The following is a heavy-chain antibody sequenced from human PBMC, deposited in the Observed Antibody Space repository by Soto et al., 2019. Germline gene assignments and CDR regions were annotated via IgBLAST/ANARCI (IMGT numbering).Heavy chain of an antibody. CDR2: ISYDGTNK. CDR3: AKDLQSYGDYDYYCYGMDV. CDR1: GFTFSTYG. J-gene: IGHJ6*02. Sequence: QVQLVESGGGEVQPGRSLTISCAASGFTFSTYGMHWVRQTPGKGLEWVAVISYDGTNKFYSDSVKGRFTISRDNFKNTLTLQMNCLRGDDTAVYSCAKDLQSYGDYDYYCYGMDVWCLGTRVTVSS. V-gene: IGHV3-30*18. D-gene: IGHD4-17*01.